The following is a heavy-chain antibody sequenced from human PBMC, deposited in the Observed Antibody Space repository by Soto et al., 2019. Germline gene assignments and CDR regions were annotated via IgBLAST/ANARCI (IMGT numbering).Heavy chain of an antibody. CDR1: GFTFSNYA. CDR3: AKEDTSGLYYFDY. D-gene: IGHD6-19*01. CDR2: ISGGGDTS. V-gene: IGHV3-23*01. Sequence: VQLLESGGGLVQPGGSLRLSCAVSGFTFSNYAISWVRQAPGKGLEWVSIISGGGDTSYYADSVKGRFTISRDNSRNTLYLQMNSLRAGDSAKYYCAKEDTSGLYYFDYWGPGNLVTVS. J-gene: IGHJ4*02.